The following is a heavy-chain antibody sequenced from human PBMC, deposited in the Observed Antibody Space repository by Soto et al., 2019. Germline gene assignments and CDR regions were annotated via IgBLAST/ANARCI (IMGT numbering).Heavy chain of an antibody. V-gene: IGHV4-59*01. CDR3: ARGGYDSSGYPFDY. CDR2: IYYSGST. Sequence: PSETLSLTCTVSGGSISSYYWSWIRQPPGKGLELIGYIYYSGSTNYNPSLKSRVHISVDTSKNQFSLKLSSVTAADTAVYYCARGGYDSSGYPFDYWGQGTLVTVSS. CDR1: GGSISSYY. D-gene: IGHD3-22*01. J-gene: IGHJ4*02.